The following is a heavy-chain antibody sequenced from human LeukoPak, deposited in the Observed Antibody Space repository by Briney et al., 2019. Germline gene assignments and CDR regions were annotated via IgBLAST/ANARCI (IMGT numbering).Heavy chain of an antibody. D-gene: IGHD1-1*01. J-gene: IGHJ4*02. V-gene: IGHV4-31*03. CDR3: ARDHNYAFDN. Sequence: SETLSLTCTVSGGSISSGGYYWSWIRQHPGKGLEWIGYIYYSGSTYYNPSLKSRVTISVDTSKNQFSLKLSSVTAADTAVYYCARDHNYAFDNWGQGTLVTVSS. CDR2: IYYSGST. CDR1: GGSISSGGYY.